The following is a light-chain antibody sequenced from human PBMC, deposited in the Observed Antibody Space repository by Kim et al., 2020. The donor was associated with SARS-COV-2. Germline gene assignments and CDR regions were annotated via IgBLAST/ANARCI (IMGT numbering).Light chain of an antibody. J-gene: IGKJ4*01. Sequence: EIVMPPSPATLSVSPGERATLSCRASQSVSSNLAWYQQKPGQAPRLLIYGASTRATCIPARFSGSGSGTEFTLTISSLQSEDFAVYYCQQYNNWPPLSFGGGTKVDIK. V-gene: IGKV3-15*01. CDR1: QSVSSN. CDR2: GAS. CDR3: QQYNNWPPLS.